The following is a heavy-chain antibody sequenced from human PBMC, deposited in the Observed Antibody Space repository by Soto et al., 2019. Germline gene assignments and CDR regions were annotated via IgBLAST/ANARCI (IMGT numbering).Heavy chain of an antibody. J-gene: IGHJ4*01. D-gene: IGHD3-22*01. CDR1: AFIFSSYD. Sequence: GGSLRLSCAGSAFIFSSYDMSWVRQAPGKGLEWISFIDSSGSPIHYADSVRGRFTISRDNAKRSLYLQMNSLRAEDTATYYCARGYLYDIWVQGTLVTVSS. CDR3: ARGYLYDI. CDR2: IDSSGSPI. V-gene: IGHV3-48*03.